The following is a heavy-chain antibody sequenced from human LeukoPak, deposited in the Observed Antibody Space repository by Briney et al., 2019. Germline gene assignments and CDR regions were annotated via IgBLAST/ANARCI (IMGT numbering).Heavy chain of an antibody. CDR1: GGSISSSSYY. Sequence: SETRSLTCTVSGGSISSSSYYWGWIRQPPGKGLEWIGSIYYSGSTYYNPSLKSRVTISVDTSKNQFSLKLSSVTAADTAVYYCARSERGNWFDPWGQGTLVTVSS. D-gene: IGHD1-1*01. CDR3: ARSERGNWFDP. CDR2: IYYSGST. V-gene: IGHV4-39*01. J-gene: IGHJ5*02.